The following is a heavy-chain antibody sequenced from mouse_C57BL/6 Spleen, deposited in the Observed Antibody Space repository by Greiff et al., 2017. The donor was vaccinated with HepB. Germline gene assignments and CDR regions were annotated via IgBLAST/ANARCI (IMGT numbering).Heavy chain of an antibody. Sequence: QVQLKQSGAELVKPGASVKISCKASGYAFSNYWMNWVKQRPGKGLEWIGQIYPGDGDTNYNGKFKGKATLTADKSSSTAYMQLSSLTSEDSAVYFCARRGDSSGYYAMDYWGQGTSVTVSS. CDR3: ARRGDSSGYYAMDY. CDR1: GYAFSNYW. J-gene: IGHJ4*01. D-gene: IGHD3-2*02. CDR2: IYPGDGDT. V-gene: IGHV1-80*01.